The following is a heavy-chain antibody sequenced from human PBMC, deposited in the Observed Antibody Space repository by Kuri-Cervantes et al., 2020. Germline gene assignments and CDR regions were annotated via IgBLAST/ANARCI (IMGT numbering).Heavy chain of an antibody. D-gene: IGHD3-10*01. Sequence: ASVKVSCKASGYTFTSYYMHWVRQAPGQGLEWMGIINPSGGSTSYAQKFQGTFTMTRDPSTSTVYMELSSLRSEDTAVYYCARELWFEPQRAFDPWGQGTLVTVSS. CDR2: INPSGGST. V-gene: IGHV1-46*01. CDR3: ARELWFEPQRAFDP. J-gene: IGHJ5*02. CDR1: GYTFTSYY.